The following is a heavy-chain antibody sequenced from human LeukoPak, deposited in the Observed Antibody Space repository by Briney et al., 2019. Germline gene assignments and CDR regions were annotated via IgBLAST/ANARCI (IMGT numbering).Heavy chain of an antibody. J-gene: IGHJ1*01. V-gene: IGHV3-23*01. D-gene: IGHD3-10*01. Sequence: LPGGSLRLSCAASGFTFDTYFMTWVRQAPGKGLEWVSAISGSGGSTYYADSVKGRFTISRDNSKNTLYLQMNSLRAEDTAVYYCAKSLSTWFVTAEYFQHWGQGTLVTVSS. CDR3: AKSLSTWFVTAEYFQH. CDR2: ISGSGGST. CDR1: GFTFDTYF.